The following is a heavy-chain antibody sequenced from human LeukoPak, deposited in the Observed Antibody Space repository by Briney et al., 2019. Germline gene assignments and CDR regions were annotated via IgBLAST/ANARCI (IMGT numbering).Heavy chain of an antibody. CDR1: GFTFSSYS. Sequence: PGGSLRLSCAASGFTFSSYSMNWVRQAPGKGLEWVSYISSSSSTIYYADSVKGRFTISRDNAKNSLYLQMNSLRAEDTAVYYCARAFSVHFDYWGQGTLVTVSS. J-gene: IGHJ4*02. V-gene: IGHV3-48*04. CDR2: ISSSSSTI. CDR3: ARAFSVHFDY.